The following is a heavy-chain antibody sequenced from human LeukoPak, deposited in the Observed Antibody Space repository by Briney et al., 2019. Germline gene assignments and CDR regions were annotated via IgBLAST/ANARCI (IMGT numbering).Heavy chain of an antibody. Sequence: GGSLRLSCAASGFTLDDYGMSWVRQAPGKGLEWVSAISATDSRPYYADSVKGRFTISRDNSKSTLYLQLNGLRGEDTAIYYCAKDLSYGFDYWGQGTLVTVSS. J-gene: IGHJ4*02. CDR2: ISATDSRP. CDR3: AKDLSYGFDY. D-gene: IGHD5-18*01. V-gene: IGHV3-23*01. CDR1: GFTLDDYG.